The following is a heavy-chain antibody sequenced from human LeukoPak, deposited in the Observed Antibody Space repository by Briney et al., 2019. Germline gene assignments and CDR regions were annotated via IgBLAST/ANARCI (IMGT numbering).Heavy chain of an antibody. Sequence: GASVKVSCKASGYTFTGYYIHWVRQAPGQGLEWMGWINPNSGGTNYAQKFQGRVTMTRDTSINTAYMELRRLRSDDTAVYYCANTMRTYSGYDAFDIWGQGTMVTVSS. CDR1: GYTFTGYY. V-gene: IGHV1-2*02. D-gene: IGHD5-12*01. CDR3: ANTMRTYSGYDAFDI. CDR2: INPNSGGT. J-gene: IGHJ3*02.